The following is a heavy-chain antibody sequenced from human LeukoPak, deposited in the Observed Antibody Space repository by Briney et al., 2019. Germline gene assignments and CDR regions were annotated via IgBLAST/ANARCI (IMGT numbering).Heavy chain of an antibody. D-gene: IGHD4-11*01. CDR3: ARSATVGY. CDR2: IPDDGSET. J-gene: IGHJ4*02. CDR1: GFNFSIHW. Sequence: GGSLRLSCAASGFNFSIHWMTWVRQAPGKGLEWVANIPDDGSETNYVDSVKGRFIISRDNAKSSLYLQMNSLRAEDTAVYYCARSATVGYWGQGTLVTVSS. V-gene: IGHV3-7*01.